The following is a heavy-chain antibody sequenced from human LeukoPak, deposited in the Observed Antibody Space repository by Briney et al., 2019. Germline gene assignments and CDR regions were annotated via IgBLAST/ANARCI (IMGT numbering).Heavy chain of an antibody. Sequence: GGSLRLSCAASGFTFDDYAMHWVRQAPGKGLEWVSGISWNSGAIGYADSVKGRFTISRDNAKNSLYLQMNSLRAEDTALYYCAKGLSKSSSASYYTGWGQGTLVTVSS. V-gene: IGHV3-9*01. D-gene: IGHD2-2*02. CDR3: AKGLSKSSSASYYTG. J-gene: IGHJ4*02. CDR1: GFTFDDYA. CDR2: ISWNSGAI.